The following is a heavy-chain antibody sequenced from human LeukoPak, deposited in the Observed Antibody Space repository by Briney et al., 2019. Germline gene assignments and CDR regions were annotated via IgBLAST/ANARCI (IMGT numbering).Heavy chain of an antibody. J-gene: IGHJ6*02. CDR1: GFTFSSYA. CDR2: ISYDGSNK. CDR3: ARDRGYCSGGSCYPPGYYYYGMDV. D-gene: IGHD2-15*01. Sequence: PGGSLRLSCAASGFTFSSYAMSWVRQAPGKGLEWVAVISYDGSNKYYADSVKGRFTISRDNSKNTLYLQMNSLRAEDTAVYYCARDRGYCSGGSCYPPGYYYYGMDVWGQGTTVTVSS. V-gene: IGHV3-30-3*01.